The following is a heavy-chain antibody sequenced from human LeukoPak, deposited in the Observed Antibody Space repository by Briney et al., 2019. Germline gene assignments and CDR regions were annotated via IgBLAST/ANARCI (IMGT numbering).Heavy chain of an antibody. CDR2: ISSSSSYI. V-gene: IGHV3-21*01. D-gene: IGHD1-1*01. CDR1: GFTFSSYS. J-gene: IGHJ4*02. CDR3: ARDGGTGIWFFDY. Sequence: GGSLRLSCAASGFTFSSYSMNWVRQAPGKGLEWVSSISSSSSYIYYADSVKGRFTISRHNTKNSLYLQMNTLRAENMAVYYCARDGGTGIWFFDYWGQGTLVTVSS.